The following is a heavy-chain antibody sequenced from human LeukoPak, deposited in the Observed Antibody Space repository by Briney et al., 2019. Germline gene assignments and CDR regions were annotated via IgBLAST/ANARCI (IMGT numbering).Heavy chain of an antibody. V-gene: IGHV4-59*08. Sequence: SETLPLTCTVSGGSISSYYWSWIRQPPGKGLEWIGYFYYSGSINYNPSLKSRVTISVDTSKNQFSLKLRSVTAADTAVYYCARYSGSYSGFDYWGQGTLVTVSS. J-gene: IGHJ4*02. CDR1: GGSISSYY. D-gene: IGHD1-26*01. CDR3: ARYSGSYSGFDY. CDR2: FYYSGSI.